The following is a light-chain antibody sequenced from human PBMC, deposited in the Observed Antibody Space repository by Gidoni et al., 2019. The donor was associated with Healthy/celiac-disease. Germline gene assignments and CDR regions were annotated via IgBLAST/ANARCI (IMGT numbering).Light chain of an antibody. CDR3: QQSYSTPPLT. V-gene: IGKV1-39*01. CDR1: QSISSY. Sequence: DIQMTQSPSSLSASVGDRVTITCRASQSISSYLNWYQQKPGKAPKLLIYAASSLQSGVPSRFSGSGSGTDFTLTISSLQPEDFATYYCQQSYSTPPLTCGGXTKVEIK. CDR2: AAS. J-gene: IGKJ4*01.